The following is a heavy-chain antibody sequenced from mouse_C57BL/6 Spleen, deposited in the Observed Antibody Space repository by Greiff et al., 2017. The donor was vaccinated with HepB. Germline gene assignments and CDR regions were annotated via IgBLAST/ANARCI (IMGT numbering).Heavy chain of an antibody. CDR3: ARGDYYMGY. J-gene: IGHJ2*01. V-gene: IGHV3-6*01. CDR1: GYSITSGYY. Sequence: EVKLQESGPGLVKPSQSLSLTCSVTGYSITSGYYWNWIRQFPGNKLEWMGYISYDGSNNYNPSLKNRISITRDTSKNQFFLKLNSVTTEDTATYYCARGDYYMGYWGQGTTLTVSS. D-gene: IGHD2-12*01. CDR2: ISYDGSN.